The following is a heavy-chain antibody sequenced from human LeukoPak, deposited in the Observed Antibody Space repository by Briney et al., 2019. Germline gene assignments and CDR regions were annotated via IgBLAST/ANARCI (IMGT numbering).Heavy chain of an antibody. V-gene: IGHV1-18*01. CDR3: ARDLLDYYDSSGPNNWFDP. CDR2: ISAYNGNT. CDR1: GYTFTSYG. D-gene: IGHD3-22*01. Sequence: ASVKVSCKASGYTFTSYGISWVRQAPGQGLEWMGWISAYNGNTNYAQKLQGRVTMTTDTSTSTAYMELRSLRSDDTAVYYCARDLLDYYDSSGPNNWFDPWGQGTLVTVSS. J-gene: IGHJ5*02.